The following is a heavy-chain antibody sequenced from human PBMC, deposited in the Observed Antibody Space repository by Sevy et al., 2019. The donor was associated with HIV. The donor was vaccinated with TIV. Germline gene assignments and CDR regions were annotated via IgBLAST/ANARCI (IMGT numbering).Heavy chain of an antibody. CDR2: ITPYSGDT. V-gene: IGHV1-18*01. D-gene: IGHD1-26*01. Sequence: ASVKVSCKASGYIFGIYDISWVRQAPGQALEWMGWITPYSGDTNYAQKLQGRVTMTTDTSTRTSYMELSSLTSDDAGVYYCARGRAPDNGRYYFDSWAQGTLVTVSS. CDR3: ARGRAPDNGRYYFDS. CDR1: GYIFGIYD. J-gene: IGHJ4*02.